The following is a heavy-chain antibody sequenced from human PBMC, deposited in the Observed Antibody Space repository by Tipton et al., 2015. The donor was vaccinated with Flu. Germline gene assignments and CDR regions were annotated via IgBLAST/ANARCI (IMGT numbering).Heavy chain of an antibody. Sequence: TLSLTCTVSGGSLSSFYWTWIRQPAGKGLEWIGRIYSSGITKYNPSLKSRVTMSVDTSKNQFSLSLSSVTAADTAVYYCARGSGSGTFVIFDYWGQGTLSPSP. D-gene: IGHD3-10*01. CDR3: ARGSGSGTFVIFDY. CDR2: IYSSGIT. CDR1: GGSLSSFY. V-gene: IGHV4-4*07. J-gene: IGHJ4*02.